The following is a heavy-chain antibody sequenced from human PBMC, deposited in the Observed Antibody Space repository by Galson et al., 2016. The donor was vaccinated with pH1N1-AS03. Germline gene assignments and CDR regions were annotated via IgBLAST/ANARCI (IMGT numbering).Heavy chain of an antibody. CDR1: GYTFTSYG. D-gene: IGHD3-10*01. CDR3: ARGKWFGALAYYYYYGMDV. Sequence: SVKVSCKASGYTFTSYGVSWVRQAPGQGLEWMAGIFPFFGTANYTQKFQGRLTITADKSTSTTYMELKSLRSEETALYYCARGKWFGALAYYYYYGMDVWGQGTTVTVSS. J-gene: IGHJ6*02. V-gene: IGHV1-69*06. CDR2: IFPFFGTA.